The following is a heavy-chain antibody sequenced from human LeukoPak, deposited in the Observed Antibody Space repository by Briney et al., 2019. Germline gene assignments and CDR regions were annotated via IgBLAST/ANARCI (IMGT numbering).Heavy chain of an antibody. CDR3: ARKQQLDY. Sequence: GGSLRLSCVASGFTFRSYAMNWVRQAPGKGLEWVSYMSSDSSFINYADSVKGRFTISRDNAKNSLYLQMNSLRAEDTAVYYCARKQQLDYWGQGTLVTVSS. CDR1: GFTFRSYA. V-gene: IGHV3-21*05. CDR2: MSSDSSFI. J-gene: IGHJ4*02. D-gene: IGHD6-13*01.